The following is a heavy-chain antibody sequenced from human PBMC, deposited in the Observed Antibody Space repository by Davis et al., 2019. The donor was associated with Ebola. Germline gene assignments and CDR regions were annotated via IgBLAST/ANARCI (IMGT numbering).Heavy chain of an antibody. V-gene: IGHV3-33*06. CDR1: GFTFSSYA. CDR2: IWYDGSNK. Sequence: GESLKISCAASGFTFSSYAMHWVRQAPGKGLEWVAVIWYDGSNKYYADSVKGRFTISRDNSKNTLYLQMNSLRAEDTAVYYCAKDHGGSYPTFDYWGQGTLVTVSS. CDR3: AKDHGGSYPTFDY. D-gene: IGHD1-26*01. J-gene: IGHJ4*02.